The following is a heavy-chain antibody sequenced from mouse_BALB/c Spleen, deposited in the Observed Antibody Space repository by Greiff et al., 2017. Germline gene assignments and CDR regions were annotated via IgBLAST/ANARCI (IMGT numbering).Heavy chain of an antibody. J-gene: IGHJ3*01. CDR2: IYPGNSDT. D-gene: IGHD4-1*01. Sequence: EVQLQQSGTVLARPGASVKMSCKASGYTFTSYWMHWVKQRPGQGLEWIGAIYPGNSDTSYNQKFKGKAKLTAVTSTSTAYMELSSLTNEDSAVYYCTRGSWGAWFAYWGQGTLVTVSA. CDR1: GYTFTSYW. CDR3: TRGSWGAWFAY. V-gene: IGHV1-5*01.